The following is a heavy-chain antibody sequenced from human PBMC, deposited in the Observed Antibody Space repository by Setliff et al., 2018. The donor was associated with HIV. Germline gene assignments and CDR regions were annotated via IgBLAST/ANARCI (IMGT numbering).Heavy chain of an antibody. Sequence: NPSETLSLTCAVSGGPISTNYWWSWVRQPPGKGLEWIGEIYHGGYTNYNPSLKSRATISVDKSKNHFSLKLTSVTAADTAVYYCARRSDNYYDNSGYYYGAYFDYWGQGTLVTVSS. J-gene: IGHJ4*02. D-gene: IGHD3-22*01. CDR1: GGPISTNYW. CDR2: IYHGGYT. V-gene: IGHV4-4*02. CDR3: ARRSDNYYDNSGYYYGAYFDY.